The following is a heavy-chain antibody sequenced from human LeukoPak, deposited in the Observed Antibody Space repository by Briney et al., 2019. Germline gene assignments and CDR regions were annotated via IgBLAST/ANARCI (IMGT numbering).Heavy chain of an antibody. CDR3: ARHEYSSGWSRDY. CDR1: GGSISSSSYY. D-gene: IGHD6-19*01. J-gene: IGHJ4*02. Sequence: SETLSLTCTVSGGSISSSSYYWGWIRQPPGKGLGWIGSIYYSGSTYYNPSLKSRVTISVDTSKNQFSLKLSSVTAADTAVYYCARHEYSSGWSRDYWGQGTLVTVSS. CDR2: IYYSGST. V-gene: IGHV4-39*01.